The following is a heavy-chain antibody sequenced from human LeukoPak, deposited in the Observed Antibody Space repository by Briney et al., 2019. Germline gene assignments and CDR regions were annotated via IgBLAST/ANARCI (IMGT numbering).Heavy chain of an antibody. J-gene: IGHJ6*02. CDR3: ARGQSGPWGKHGYYFYDMDV. CDR2: IWYDGSNK. V-gene: IGHV3-33*01. Sequence: PGGSLRLSCAASGFTFSSYGFHWVRQAPGKGLEWVAVIWYDGSNKYYADSVKGRFTISRDNSKNTLYLQMNSLRGEDTAVYYCARGQSGPWGKHGYYFYDMDVWGQGTTVTVSS. CDR1: GFTFSSYG. D-gene: IGHD7-27*01.